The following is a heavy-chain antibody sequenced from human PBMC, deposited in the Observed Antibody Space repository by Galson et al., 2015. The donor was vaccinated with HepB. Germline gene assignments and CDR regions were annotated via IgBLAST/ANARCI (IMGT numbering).Heavy chain of an antibody. CDR3: VKVSGSGSSPYFDY. D-gene: IGHD3-10*01. Sequence: SLRLSCAASGFTFDAYAMHWVRQAPGKGLEWVSGITWNSGSKDYADFVKGRFTISRDNAKNSLYLQTNSLRAEDTALYYCVKVSGSGSSPYFDYWGQGTLVTVSS. J-gene: IGHJ4*02. CDR1: GFTFDAYA. CDR2: ITWNSGSK. V-gene: IGHV3-9*01.